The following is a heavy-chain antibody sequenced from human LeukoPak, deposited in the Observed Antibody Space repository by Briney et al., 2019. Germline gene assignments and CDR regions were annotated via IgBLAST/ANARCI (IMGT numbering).Heavy chain of an antibody. J-gene: IGHJ4*02. CDR3: ARGGYYGSGRMYDY. V-gene: IGHV4-34*01. Sequence: PSETLSLTCAVYGGSFSGYYWSWIRQPPGKGLEWIGEINHSGSTNYNPSLKSRVTTSVDTSKNQFSLKLSSVTAADTAVYSCARGGYYGSGRMYDYWGQGTLVTVSS. CDR1: GGSFSGYY. D-gene: IGHD3-10*01. CDR2: INHSGST.